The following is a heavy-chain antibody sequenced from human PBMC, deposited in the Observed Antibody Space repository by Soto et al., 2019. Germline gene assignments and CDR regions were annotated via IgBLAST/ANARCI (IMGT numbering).Heavy chain of an antibody. CDR1: GGSISSGDYY. D-gene: IGHD4-4*01. J-gene: IGHJ3*02. V-gene: IGHV4-30-4*01. CDR2: IYYSGST. CDR3: ARTFDSYSNAFDI. Sequence: QVQLQESGPGLVKPSQTLSLTCTVSGGSISSGDYYWSWIRQPPGKGLEWIGYIYYSGSTYYNPSLSSRVTSSVDTTKNQFSLNLSSVTAADTAVYYGARTFDSYSNAFDIWGQGTLVTVSS.